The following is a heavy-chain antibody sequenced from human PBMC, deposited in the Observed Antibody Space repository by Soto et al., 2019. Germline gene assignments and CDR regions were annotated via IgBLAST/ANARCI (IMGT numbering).Heavy chain of an antibody. J-gene: IGHJ3*02. D-gene: IGHD4-17*01. CDR2: IYYSGST. CDR1: GGSISSGGYY. CDR3: ARVKAMTTVTHDAFDI. Sequence: SETLSLTXTVSGGSISSGGYYWSWIRQHPGKGLEWIGYIYYSGSTYYNPSLKSRVTISVDTSKNQFSLKLSSVTAADTAVYYCARVKAMTTVTHDAFDIWGQGTMVTV. V-gene: IGHV4-31*02.